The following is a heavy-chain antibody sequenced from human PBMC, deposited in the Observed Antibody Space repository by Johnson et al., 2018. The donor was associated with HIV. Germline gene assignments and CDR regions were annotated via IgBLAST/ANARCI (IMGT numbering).Heavy chain of an antibody. D-gene: IGHD6-13*01. J-gene: IGHJ3*02. V-gene: IGHV3-23*01. CDR3: ARDGVYSSPHDAFDI. Sequence: VQLLESGGGLVQPGGSLRLSCAASGFTFSGYVMSWVRQAPGKGLDWVSVIRGGGGSAYFADSVTGRFTSSRDNSKNTLYLQMDNLRTDDTAVYYCARDGVYSSPHDAFDIWGQGTMVTVSS. CDR1: GFTFSGYV. CDR2: IRGGGGSA.